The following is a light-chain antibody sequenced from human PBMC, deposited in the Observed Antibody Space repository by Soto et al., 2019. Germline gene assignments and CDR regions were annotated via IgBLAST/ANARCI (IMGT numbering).Light chain of an antibody. J-gene: IGLJ3*02. CDR3: CSYAGSTNLGV. CDR2: EVS. CDR1: SSDVGAYNY. V-gene: IGLV2-8*01. Sequence: QSVLTQPPSASGSPGQSVTISCTGTSSDVGAYNYVSWYQQHPGKAPKVLIFEVSKRPSGVPGRFTGSKSGNTASLTVYGLQAEDEADYYCCSYAGSTNLGVFGGGTKVTVL.